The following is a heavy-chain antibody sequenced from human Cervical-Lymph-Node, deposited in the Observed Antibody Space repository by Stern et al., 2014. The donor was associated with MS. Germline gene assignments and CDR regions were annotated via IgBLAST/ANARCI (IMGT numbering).Heavy chain of an antibody. CDR2: IYTSGST. Sequence: QVQLQESGPGLVKPSQTLSLTCTVSGGSISSGSYYWSWIRQPAGKGLEWIGRIYTSGSTNYNPSLKSRVTISVDTSKNQSSLKLSSVTAADTAVYYCARDRAVAGTFDPWGQGTLVTVSS. V-gene: IGHV4-61*02. CDR1: GGSISSGSYY. CDR3: ARDRAVAGTFDP. D-gene: IGHD6-19*01. J-gene: IGHJ5*02.